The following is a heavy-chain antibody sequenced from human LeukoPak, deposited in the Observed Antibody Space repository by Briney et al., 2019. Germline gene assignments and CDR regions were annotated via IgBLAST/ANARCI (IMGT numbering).Heavy chain of an antibody. CDR1: GFTFSTYG. V-gene: IGHV3-33*06. D-gene: IGHD5-12*01. J-gene: IGHJ3*02. Sequence: GGSLRLSCAASGFTFSTYGMHWVRQAPGKGLEWLAVIWNDGSQKYYADSVKGRFAVSRDNSKNTLFLQVNSLRVEDTAIYYCAKDGGSGYSHDAFDIWGQGTMVTVSS. CDR2: IWNDGSQK. CDR3: AKDGGSGYSHDAFDI.